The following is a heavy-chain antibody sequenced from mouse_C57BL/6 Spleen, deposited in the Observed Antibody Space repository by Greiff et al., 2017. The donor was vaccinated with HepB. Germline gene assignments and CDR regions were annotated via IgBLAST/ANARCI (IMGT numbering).Heavy chain of an antibody. J-gene: IGHJ2*01. CDR1: GFTFSSYA. V-gene: IGHV5-4*01. CDR3: ARDRHVVKGYVDY. CDR2: ISDGGSYT. Sequence: EVKLMESGGGLVKPGGSLKLSCAASGFTFSSYAMSWVRQTPEKRLEWVATISDGGSYTYYPDNVKGRFTISRDNAKNNLYLQMSHLKSEDTAMYYCARDRHVVKGYVDYWGQGTTLTVSS.